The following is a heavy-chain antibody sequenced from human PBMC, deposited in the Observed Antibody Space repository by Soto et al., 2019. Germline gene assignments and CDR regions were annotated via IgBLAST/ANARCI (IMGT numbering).Heavy chain of an antibody. CDR2: IYYSGST. J-gene: IGHJ5*02. CDR3: ARLGRSSGYYNWFDP. D-gene: IGHD3-22*01. V-gene: IGHV4-39*02. Sequence: SETLSLTCTVSGGSISSSTYYWGWIRQPPGKGLEWIGTIYYSGSTYYNPSLKTRVTISVDTSNNHFSLKLSSVTAADTAVYYCARLGRSSGYYNWFDPWGQGALVTV. CDR1: GGSISSSTYY.